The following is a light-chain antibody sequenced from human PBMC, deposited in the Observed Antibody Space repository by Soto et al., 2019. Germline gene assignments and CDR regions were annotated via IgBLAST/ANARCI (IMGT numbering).Light chain of an antibody. CDR3: QSYDSSLSGYV. V-gene: IGLV1-40*01. CDR2: GNN. CDR1: SSNIGAGHD. J-gene: IGLJ1*01. Sequence: QSVLTQPPSVSGAPGQRVTISCTGSSSNIGAGHDVHWYRQLPGTAPNLLIYGNNKRPSGVPDRFSGSKSGTSASLAITGLQAEDVADYYCQSYDSSLSGYVFATGTKVTVL.